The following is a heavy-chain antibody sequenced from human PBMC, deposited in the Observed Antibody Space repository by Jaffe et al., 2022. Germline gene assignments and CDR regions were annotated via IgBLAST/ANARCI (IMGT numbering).Heavy chain of an antibody. CDR2: IHSDGSNT. V-gene: IGHV3-74*01. Sequence: EVQLVESGGGLVQPGESLRLSCAASGFTLSNYWMHWVRQAPGKGLEWVSYIHSDGSNTGHADSVKGRFTISRDSAKNTLYLQMNSLRVEDTAVYYCVRDSSGLGDYWGQGTLVTVSS. D-gene: IGHD3-16*01. CDR1: GFTLSNYW. CDR3: VRDSSGLGDY. J-gene: IGHJ4*02.